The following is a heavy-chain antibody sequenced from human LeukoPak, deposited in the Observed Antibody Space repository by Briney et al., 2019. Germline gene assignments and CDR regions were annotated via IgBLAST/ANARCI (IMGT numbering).Heavy chain of an antibody. V-gene: IGHV5-51*01. CDR3: ARLAMYDSGWDGPFDH. Sequence: GESLKISCKGSGYTFVSYWIAWVRQVPGRGLEWMGITYPGDSDTRYSPSLEGQVTISADRSISTAYLQWNSLRASDTAIYFCARLAMYDSGWDGPFDHWGQGTLVSVSS. D-gene: IGHD6-19*01. J-gene: IGHJ4*02. CDR1: GYTFVSYW. CDR2: TYPGDSDT.